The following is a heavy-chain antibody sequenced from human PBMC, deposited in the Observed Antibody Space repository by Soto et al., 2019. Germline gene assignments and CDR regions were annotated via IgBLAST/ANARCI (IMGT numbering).Heavy chain of an antibody. V-gene: IGHV3-21*01. D-gene: IGHD5-18*01. CDR1: GFTFSSYS. CDR2: ISSSSSYI. Sequence: GGSLRLSCAASGFTFSSYSMNWVRQAPGKGLEWVSSISSSSSYIYYADSVKGRFTISRDNAKNSLYLQMNSLRAEDTAVYYCARDTAMATGVRSYFDYWGQGTLVTVSS. J-gene: IGHJ4*02. CDR3: ARDTAMATGVRSYFDY.